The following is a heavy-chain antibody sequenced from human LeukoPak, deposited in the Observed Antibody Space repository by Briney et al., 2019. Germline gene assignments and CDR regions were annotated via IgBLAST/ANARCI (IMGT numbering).Heavy chain of an antibody. D-gene: IGHD3-16*01. CDR3: ASGGGSYY. CDR2: IYSGGST. Sequence: GGSLRLSCAASGFTFSDYYMSWVRQAPGKGLEWVSVIYSGGSTYYADSVKGRFTISRDNSKNTLYLQMNSLRAEDTAVYYCASGGGSYYWGQGTLVTVSS. J-gene: IGHJ4*02. CDR1: GFTFSDYY. V-gene: IGHV3-53*01.